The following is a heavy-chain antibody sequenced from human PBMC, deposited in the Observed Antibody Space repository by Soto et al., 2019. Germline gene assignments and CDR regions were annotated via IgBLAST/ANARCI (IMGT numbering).Heavy chain of an antibody. D-gene: IGHD1-26*01. Sequence: PSETLSLTCAVSGYSIGSSNWWGWLRQPPGKGLEWIGYIYYSGTTYYNPSLKSRVTMSVDTSKNQFSLKLTSVTAVDTAVYYCARREIQGPIDYWGQGTLVTVSS. CDR3: ARREIQGPIDY. CDR1: GYSIGSSNW. V-gene: IGHV4-28*01. J-gene: IGHJ4*02. CDR2: IYYSGTT.